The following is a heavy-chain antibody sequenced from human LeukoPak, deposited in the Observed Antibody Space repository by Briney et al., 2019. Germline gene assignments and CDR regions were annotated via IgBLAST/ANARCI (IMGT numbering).Heavy chain of an antibody. CDR3: ARGDCGGDWSAFDY. J-gene: IGHJ4*01. CDR2: IYYSGST. V-gene: IGHV4-59*01. CDR1: GGSISSYY. D-gene: IGHD2-21*02. Sequence: SETLSLTCTVSGGSISSYYWSWIRQPPGKGLEWIGYIYYSGSTNYNPSLKSRVTISVDTSKNQFSLKLSSVTAADTAVYYCARGDCGGDWSAFDYWGHGNLWTVSS.